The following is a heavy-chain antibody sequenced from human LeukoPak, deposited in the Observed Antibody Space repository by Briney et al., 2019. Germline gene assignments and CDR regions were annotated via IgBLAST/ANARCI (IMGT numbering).Heavy chain of an antibody. CDR2: IYYSGST. J-gene: IGHJ5*02. D-gene: IGHD3-10*01. CDR1: GGSISSSNYY. Sequence: PSETLSLTCTVSGGSISSSNYYWGWIRQPPGKGLEWIGNIYYSGSTYYNPSLKSRVTLSVDTSKNQFSLKLSSVTAADTAVYYCARQGYSGSGRFNWFDPWGQGTLVTVSS. CDR3: ARQGYSGSGRFNWFDP. V-gene: IGHV4-39*01.